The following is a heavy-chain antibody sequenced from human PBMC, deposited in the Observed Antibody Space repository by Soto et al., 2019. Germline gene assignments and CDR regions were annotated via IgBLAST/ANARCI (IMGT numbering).Heavy chain of an antibody. D-gene: IGHD2-15*01. CDR3: ARHDRGVAATSDFGY. Sequence: SETLSLTCTVSGGSISSDSYYLGWLRQPPGKGLEWIGSIYYSGSTYYNPSLKSRVTISVDTSKNQFSLKLSSVTAADTAVYYFARHDRGVAATSDFGYWGQGTLVTVSS. J-gene: IGHJ4*02. CDR1: GGSISSDSYY. V-gene: IGHV4-39*01. CDR2: IYYSGST.